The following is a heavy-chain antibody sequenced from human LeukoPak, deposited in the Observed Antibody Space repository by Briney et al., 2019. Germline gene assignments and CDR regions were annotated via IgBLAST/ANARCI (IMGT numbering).Heavy chain of an antibody. Sequence: GGSLRLSCAASGFTVSSNYMSWVRQAPGKGLEWVSIIYSGGSTYYADSVKGRSTISRDNSKNTLYLQMNILRAEDTAVYYCATHSGGYWGQGTLVTVSS. V-gene: IGHV3-66*01. CDR3: ATHSGGY. CDR1: GFTVSSNY. D-gene: IGHD4-23*01. CDR2: IYSGGST. J-gene: IGHJ4*02.